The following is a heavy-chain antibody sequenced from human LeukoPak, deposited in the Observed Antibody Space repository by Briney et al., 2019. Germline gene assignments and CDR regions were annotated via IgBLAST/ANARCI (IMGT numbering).Heavy chain of an antibody. Sequence: GGSLRLSCAGSGFSFSSNTMSWVRQAPGKGLVWVSRINTDGSTTSYADSVKGRFTISRDNAKNTLYLQMNSLRAEDTAVYYCARGVDYWGQGTLVAVSS. CDR2: INTDGSTT. J-gene: IGHJ4*02. CDR1: GFSFSSNT. CDR3: ARGVDY. V-gene: IGHV3-74*01.